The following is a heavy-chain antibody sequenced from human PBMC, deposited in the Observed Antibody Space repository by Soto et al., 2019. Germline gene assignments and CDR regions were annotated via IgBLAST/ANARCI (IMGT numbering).Heavy chain of an antibody. V-gene: IGHV1-69*01. Sequence: QVQVVQSGAEVKKPGSSVKVSCKVSGGIFTNNAISWVRQAPGQGLEWLGGVIPLFDTAYYAQIFRGRLRISAGGATTTAYMELSGLTSADTAVYFCATGGHNDGYNFYHGVDVWGQGTTVTVS. CDR1: GGIFTNNA. D-gene: IGHD5-18*01. CDR3: ATGGHNDGYNFYHGVDV. J-gene: IGHJ6*02. CDR2: VIPLFDTA.